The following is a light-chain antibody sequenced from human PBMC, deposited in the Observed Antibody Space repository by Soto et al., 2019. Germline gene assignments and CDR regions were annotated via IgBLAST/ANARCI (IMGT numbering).Light chain of an antibody. J-gene: IGKJ3*01. CDR1: QSVSSN. CDR2: GAS. CDR3: QQYNNWPFT. Sequence: EIVMTQSPGTLYVSPGERATLSCRASQSVSSNLAWYQQKPGQAPRLLIYGASTRATGIPARFSGSGSGTGFTLTISSLQSEDFAVYYCQQYNNWPFTFGPGTKVDIK. V-gene: IGKV3-15*01.